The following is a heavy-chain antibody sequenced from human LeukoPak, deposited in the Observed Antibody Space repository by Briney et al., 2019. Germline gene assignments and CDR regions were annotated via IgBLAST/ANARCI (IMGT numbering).Heavy chain of an antibody. J-gene: IGHJ1*01. CDR2: IWYDGSNE. D-gene: IGHD2-8*01. V-gene: IGHV3-33*08. Sequence: GGSLRLSCAASRFTFSDYAMHWARQAPGKGLEWVAVIWYDGSNEDYAESVKGRFTISRDNSKNTLYLQMNSLRVEDTAVYYCAREMAIWGQGALVTVSS. CDR1: RFTFSDYA. CDR3: AREMAI.